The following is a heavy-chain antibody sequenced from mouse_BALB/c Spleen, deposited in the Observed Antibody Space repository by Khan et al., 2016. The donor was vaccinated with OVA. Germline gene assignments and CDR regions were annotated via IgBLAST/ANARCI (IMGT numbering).Heavy chain of an antibody. Sequence: VQLQESGPGLVAPSQSLSITCTISGFSLTNYGVHWVHQPPGKGLEWLVVIWHDGSTTYNSALKSRLTISKDNSKSQDFLKMNSLQTDDTAMYFCARQPYYHYNIMDYWGQGTSVTVSS. CDR1: GFSLTNYG. J-gene: IGHJ4*01. D-gene: IGHD2-10*01. CDR2: IWHDGST. V-gene: IGHV2-6-1*01. CDR3: ARQPYYHYNIMDY.